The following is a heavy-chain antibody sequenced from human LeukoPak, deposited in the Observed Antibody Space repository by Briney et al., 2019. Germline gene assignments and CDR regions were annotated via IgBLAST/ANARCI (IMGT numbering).Heavy chain of an antibody. J-gene: IGHJ5*02. V-gene: IGHV1-8*01. CDR3: AREGFKAGDSSGYHGGPGFDP. D-gene: IGHD3-22*01. CDR1: GYTFTSYD. Sequence: ASVKVSCKASGYTFTSYDINWVRQATGQGLEWMGWMNPNSGNTGYAQKFQGRVTMTRNTSISTAYMELSSLRSEDTAVYYCAREGFKAGDSSGYHGGPGFDPWGQGTPVTVSS. CDR2: MNPNSGNT.